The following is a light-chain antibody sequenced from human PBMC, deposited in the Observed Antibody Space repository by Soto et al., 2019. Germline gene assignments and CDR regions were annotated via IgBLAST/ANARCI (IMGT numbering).Light chain of an antibody. Sequence: QSALTQPASVSGSPGQSITISCTGTSSDVGVYNYVSWYQQHPGKAPKLMIYEVSNRPSGVSNRFSGSKSGNTASLTISGLQAEDEADYYCSPYTSSSTRVFGTGTKVTVX. V-gene: IGLV2-14*01. CDR1: SSDVGVYNY. CDR3: SPYTSSSTRV. CDR2: EVS. J-gene: IGLJ1*01.